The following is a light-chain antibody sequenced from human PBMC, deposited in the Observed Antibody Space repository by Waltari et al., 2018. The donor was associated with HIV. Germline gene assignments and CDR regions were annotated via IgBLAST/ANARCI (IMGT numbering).Light chain of an antibody. CDR3: QQYNNWPPWT. Sequence: VMTQSPATLSVSPGDRATLSCRASQTVSTNLAWYQQKPGQAPRLLIYDAATRATGIPARVSGSGSGTEFTLTITSLQSEDSAIYYCQQYNNWPPWTFGQGTKVEIK. J-gene: IGKJ1*01. CDR1: QTVSTN. V-gene: IGKV3-15*01. CDR2: DAA.